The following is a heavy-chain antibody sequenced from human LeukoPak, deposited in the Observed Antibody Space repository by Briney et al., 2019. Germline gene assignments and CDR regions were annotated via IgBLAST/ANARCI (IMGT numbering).Heavy chain of an antibody. CDR3: AKGIDSTGYYPFDY. V-gene: IGHV3-23*01. CDR1: GFIFNNYA. Sequence: GGSLRLSCAASGFIFNNYAMSWVRQAPGKGLEWVSAISESGGETYHADSVKGRFTISRDTSKSTQYLQLNSLRAEDTAIYYCAKGIDSTGYYPFDYWGQGTLVTVSS. D-gene: IGHD3-22*01. J-gene: IGHJ4*02. CDR2: ISESGGET.